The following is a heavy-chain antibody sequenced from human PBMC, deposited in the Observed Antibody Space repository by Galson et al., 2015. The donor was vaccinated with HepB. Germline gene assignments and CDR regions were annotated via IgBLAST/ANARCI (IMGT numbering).Heavy chain of an antibody. J-gene: IGHJ4*02. V-gene: IGHV4-34*01. CDR1: GGSFTGYY. CDR3: ARGRYGHFDY. D-gene: IGHD4-17*01. CDR2: INHSGST. Sequence: ETLSLTCAVYGGSFTGYYWNRIRQPPGKGLEWIGEINHSGSTNYSPSLKSRVTISVDTSKSQFSLKLSSVTAADTAFYYCARGRYGHFDYWGQETLVTVSS.